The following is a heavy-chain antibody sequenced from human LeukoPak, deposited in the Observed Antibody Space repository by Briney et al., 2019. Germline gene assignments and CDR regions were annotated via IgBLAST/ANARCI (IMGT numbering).Heavy chain of an antibody. V-gene: IGHV4-31*03. CDR2: IYYSGST. Sequence: PSQALSLTCTVSGGSISSGGYYWSWIRQHPGKGLEWIGYIYYSGSTYYNPSLKSRVTISVDTSKNQFSLKLSSVTAADTAVYYCARTLDSSGYYATFDYWGQGALVTVSS. J-gene: IGHJ4*02. D-gene: IGHD3-22*01. CDR1: GGSISSGGYY. CDR3: ARTLDSSGYYATFDY.